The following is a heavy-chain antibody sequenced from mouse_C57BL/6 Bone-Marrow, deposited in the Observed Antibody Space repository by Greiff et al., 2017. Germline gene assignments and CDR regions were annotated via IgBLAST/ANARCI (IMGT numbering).Heavy chain of an antibody. CDR3: TPGGCAMDY. CDR2: IDPEDGDT. V-gene: IGHV14-1*01. J-gene: IGHJ4*01. Sequence: VQLQQSGAELVRPGASVKLSCTASGFNIKDYYMHWVKQRPEQGLEWIGRIDPEDGDTEYAPKFQGKATLTADTSSNTAYLPLRSLTSEDTAVYYCTPGGCAMDYWGQGTSVTVSS. CDR1: GFNIKDYY.